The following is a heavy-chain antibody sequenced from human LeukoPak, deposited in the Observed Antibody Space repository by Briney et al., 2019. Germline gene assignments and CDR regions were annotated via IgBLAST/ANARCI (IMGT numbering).Heavy chain of an antibody. Sequence: GGSLRLSCAASGFTFSSYSMNWVRQAPGKGLEWVSSISSSSSYIYYADSVKGRFTISRDNAKNSLYLQMNSLRAEDTAVYYCARADNLWFGELLYQNFDYWGQGTLVTVSS. CDR1: GFTFSSYS. CDR2: ISSSSSYI. V-gene: IGHV3-21*01. D-gene: IGHD3-10*01. CDR3: ARADNLWFGELLYQNFDY. J-gene: IGHJ4*02.